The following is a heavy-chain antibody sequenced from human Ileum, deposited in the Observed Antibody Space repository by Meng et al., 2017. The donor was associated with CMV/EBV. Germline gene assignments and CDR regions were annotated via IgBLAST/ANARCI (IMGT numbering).Heavy chain of an antibody. CDR1: GGSISSGDYY. CDR2: IYYSGTT. D-gene: IGHD6-13*01. J-gene: IGHJ4*02. V-gene: IGHV4-30-4*08. Sequence: QVQLQEAGPGLVKPSQTLSLTCTVSGGSISSGDYYWTWFRQPPGKGLEWIGYIYYSGTTYYNPSLKSRVSISVDTSRNQFSLQLSSVTAADTAVYYCARRSSGLFDYWGQGILVTVSS. CDR3: ARRSSGLFDY.